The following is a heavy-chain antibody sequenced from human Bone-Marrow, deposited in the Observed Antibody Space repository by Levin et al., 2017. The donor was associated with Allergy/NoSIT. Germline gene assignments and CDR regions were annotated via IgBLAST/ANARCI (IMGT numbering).Heavy chain of an antibody. D-gene: IGHD4-11*01. V-gene: IGHV4-38-2*01. J-gene: IGHJ6*04. CDR3: ARVLMRATVPTSNRYYYHIDV. CDR2: VSHSGNT. CDR1: GYSISSGYY. Sequence: MTSETLSLTFAVSGYSISSGYYWGWIRQSPGKGLEWIGSVSHSGNTHSSPSLKSRVTISVDTPKNQIALQLSSVTAADTAVYFCARVLMRATVPTSNRYYYHIDVWGKGTTVTVSS.